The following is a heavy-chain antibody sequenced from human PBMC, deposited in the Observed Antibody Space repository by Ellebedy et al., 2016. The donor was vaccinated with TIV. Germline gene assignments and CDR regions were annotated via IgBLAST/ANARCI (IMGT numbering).Heavy chain of an antibody. CDR2: IHYSGTT. Sequence: SETLSLTCTVSGGSISGHYWSWIRQSPGQGLEWIGFIHYSGTTTYNPSLNSRVTMSVDTSKNQFSLRLSSVTAADTAVYFCAKYYCPNGVCYHFDYWGRGTLVTVSS. V-gene: IGHV4-59*11. CDR3: AKYYCPNGVCYHFDY. CDR1: GGSISGHY. D-gene: IGHD2-8*01. J-gene: IGHJ4*02.